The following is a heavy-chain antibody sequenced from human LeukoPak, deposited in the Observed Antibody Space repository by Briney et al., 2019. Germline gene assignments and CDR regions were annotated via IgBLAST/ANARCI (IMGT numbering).Heavy chain of an antibody. CDR2: IGGGGTL. CDR3: ARRRYDWGGDFAN. CDR1: GFPVSSYA. J-gene: IGHJ4*02. D-gene: IGHD3-16*01. V-gene: IGHV3-23*01. Sequence: GGSLRPSCAASGFPVSSYAMGWVRQAPGKGLEWVSAIGGGGTLYYADSVKGRFSISRDISKNTLLLQMNSLRAEDTAVYYCARRRYDWGGDFANWGQGTLVTVSS.